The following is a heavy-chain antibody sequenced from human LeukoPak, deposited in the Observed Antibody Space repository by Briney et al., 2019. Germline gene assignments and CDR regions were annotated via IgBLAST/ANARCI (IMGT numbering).Heavy chain of an antibody. J-gene: IGHJ5*02. CDR1: VFTFGIYW. CDR2: INEDGSER. V-gene: IGHV3-7*01. CDR3: ARGVGYYYDSSGSSEVP. D-gene: IGHD3-22*01. Sequence: PGGSLRLSCAASVFTFGIYWMSWVRQAPGKGLEWVANINEDGSERYLVGSVKGRFTISRDNAKNSLYLQMNSLRAEDTAVYYCARGVGYYYDSSGSSEVPWGQGTLVTVSS.